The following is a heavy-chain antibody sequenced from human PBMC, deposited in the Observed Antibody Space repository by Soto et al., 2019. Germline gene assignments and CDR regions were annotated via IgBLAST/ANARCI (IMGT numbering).Heavy chain of an antibody. V-gene: IGHV4-30-2*06. CDR1: GGSINSGGYS. D-gene: IGHD3-10*01. J-gene: IGHJ6*04. CDR3: ARAPPGPTPRWVL. Sequence: PSETQSVTCTVPGGSINSGGYSWIWIRQSPEKGLEWLGYIYPTGSTYYHPSLKCRVTISIDTSRNQFSLNLTSGTAADTAVYYCARAPPGPTPRWVLWGEVTTFTGAS. CDR2: IYPTGST.